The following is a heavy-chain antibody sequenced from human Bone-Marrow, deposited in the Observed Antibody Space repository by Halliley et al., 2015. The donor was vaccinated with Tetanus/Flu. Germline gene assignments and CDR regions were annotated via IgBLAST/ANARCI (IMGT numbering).Heavy chain of an antibody. J-gene: IGHJ4*02. CDR3: SIGGTREHF. CDR2: IYYSGST. Sequence: TLSLTCAVSGASISSGDYFWSWIRQPPGKGLEWIGYIYYSGSTYYHPSVQSRIAISRDTSKTQFSLKLSSVTAADTAVHFCSIGGTREHFWGQGFLVTVSS. D-gene: IGHD1-26*01. CDR1: GASISSGDYF. V-gene: IGHV4-30-4*01.